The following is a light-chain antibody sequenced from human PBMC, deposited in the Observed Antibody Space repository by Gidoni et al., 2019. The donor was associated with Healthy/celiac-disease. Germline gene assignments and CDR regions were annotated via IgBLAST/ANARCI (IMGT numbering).Light chain of an antibody. Sequence: DIVMTPSPLSMPVTPGEPASISCRSSQSLLHSNGYNYLDWYLQKPGQSPQLLIYLGSNRASGVPDRFSGSGSGTDFTLKISRVEAEDVGVYYCMQALQTRGFTFGPGTKVDIK. CDR2: LGS. J-gene: IGKJ3*01. CDR3: MQALQTRGFT. V-gene: IGKV2-28*01. CDR1: QSLLHSNGYNY.